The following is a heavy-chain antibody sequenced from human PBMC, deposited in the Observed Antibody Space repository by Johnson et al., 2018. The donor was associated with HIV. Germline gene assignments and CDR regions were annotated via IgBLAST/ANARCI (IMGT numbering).Heavy chain of an antibody. CDR2: IESKTDGGTA. V-gene: IGHV3-15*04. J-gene: IGHJ3*02. CDR1: GFTVSSNY. Sequence: VHLVESGGGVVQPGRSLRLSCAASGFTVSSNYMSWVRQAPGKGLEWVGHIESKTDGGTADYAAPLKDRFTISRDDSKSTLYLQMNSLKTEDTAVYYCTTAIFGVIVHAFDIWGQGTMVTVSS. D-gene: IGHD3-3*01. CDR3: TTAIFGVIVHAFDI.